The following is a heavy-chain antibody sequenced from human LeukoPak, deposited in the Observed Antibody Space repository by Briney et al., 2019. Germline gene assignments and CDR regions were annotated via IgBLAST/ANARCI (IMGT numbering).Heavy chain of an antibody. V-gene: IGHV3-21*01. CDR1: GFTLSSYS. J-gene: IGHJ2*01. CDR3: ARDKGTEGLLPRGDWYFDL. D-gene: IGHD3-3*01. CDR2: ISSSSTYI. Sequence: GGSLRLSCAASGFTLSSYSMNWVRQAPGKGLEWVSSISSSSTYIYYAGSVKGRFTISRDNAKNSLFLQMNSLRAEDTAVYYCARDKGTEGLLPRGDWYFDLWGRGTLVTGSS.